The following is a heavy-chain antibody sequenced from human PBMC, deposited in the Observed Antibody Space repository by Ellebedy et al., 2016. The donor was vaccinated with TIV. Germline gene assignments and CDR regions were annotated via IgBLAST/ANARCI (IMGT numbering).Heavy chain of an antibody. CDR2: ISSSGSTI. Sequence: PGGSLRLSCAASGFTFSSYEMNWVRQAPGKGLEWVSYISSSGSTIYYADSVKGRFTISRDNAKNSLYLQMNSLRAEDTAVYYCARGAIAVADFYYYYGMDVWGQGTTVTVSS. J-gene: IGHJ6*02. V-gene: IGHV3-48*03. D-gene: IGHD6-19*01. CDR3: ARGAIAVADFYYYYGMDV. CDR1: GFTFSSYE.